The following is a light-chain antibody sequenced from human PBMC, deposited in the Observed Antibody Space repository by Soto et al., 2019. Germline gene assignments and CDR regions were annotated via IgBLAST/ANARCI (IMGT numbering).Light chain of an antibody. CDR2: STS. Sequence: DIQMTQSPSSLSASVGDRVTITCRASQSITTYLNWYQQEPGKAPKVLIYSTSNLQSGVPSRFSGSGSATDFTLTISSLQPEDFATYSCQQTYITPWTFGQGTKVDIK. CDR1: QSITTY. CDR3: QQTYITPWT. J-gene: IGKJ1*01. V-gene: IGKV1-39*01.